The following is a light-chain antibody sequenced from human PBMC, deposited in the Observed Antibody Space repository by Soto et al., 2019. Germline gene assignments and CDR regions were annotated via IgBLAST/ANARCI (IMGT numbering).Light chain of an antibody. CDR1: QSISYW. CDR3: QQYNSYPIT. J-gene: IGKJ5*01. V-gene: IGKV1-5*03. Sequence: DIQMTQSPSILSASVGDRVTITLRASQSISYWLAWYQQRPGKAPKLLIYKASILESGVPSRFSGSGSGTEFTLTISSLQPDDFATYFCQQYNSYPITFGQGTRLEIK. CDR2: KAS.